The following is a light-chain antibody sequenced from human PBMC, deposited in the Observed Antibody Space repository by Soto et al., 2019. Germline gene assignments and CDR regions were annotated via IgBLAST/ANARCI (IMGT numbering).Light chain of an antibody. J-gene: IGKJ1*01. Sequence: EVVLTQSPATLSLSPGERATLSCRASQSVRTYLAWYQQKPGQAPRLLIHDVSDRATGIPARFSGSGSGTDFTLTISRLEPEDFAVYYCHQYGSSPATFGQGTKVDIK. V-gene: IGKV3-20*01. CDR2: DVS. CDR3: HQYGSSPAT. CDR1: QSVRTY.